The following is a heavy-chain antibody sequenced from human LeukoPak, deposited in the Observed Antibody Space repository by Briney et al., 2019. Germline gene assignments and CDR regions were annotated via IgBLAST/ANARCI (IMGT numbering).Heavy chain of an antibody. J-gene: IGHJ4*02. CDR2: IKPDGSEK. V-gene: IGHV3-7*01. D-gene: IGHD3-22*01. CDR1: GFTFATYW. CDR3: ARGQLADSY. Sequence: PGGSLRLSXAASGFTFATYWMSWIRQTPGKGLEWVSKIKPDGSEKAYVDSVKGRFTISRDNAKNSVFLQMDSLRVEDTAPYHCARGQLADSYWGQGALVTVSS.